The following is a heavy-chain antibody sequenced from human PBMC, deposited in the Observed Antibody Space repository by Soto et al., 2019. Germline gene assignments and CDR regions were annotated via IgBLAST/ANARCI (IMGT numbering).Heavy chain of an antibody. Sequence: PSETLSLTCAVYGGSFSGYYWSWIRQPPGKGLEWIGEINHSGSTNYNPSLKSRVTISVDTSKNQFSLKLSSVTAADTAVYYCARRNSSGWFDYFDYWGQGTLVTVS. CDR2: INHSGST. CDR3: ARRNSSGWFDYFDY. J-gene: IGHJ4*02. CDR1: GGSFSGYY. D-gene: IGHD6-19*01. V-gene: IGHV4-34*01.